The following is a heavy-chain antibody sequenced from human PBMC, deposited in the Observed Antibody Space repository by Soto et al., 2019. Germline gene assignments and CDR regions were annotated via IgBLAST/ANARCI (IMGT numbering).Heavy chain of an antibody. D-gene: IGHD6-13*01. Sequence: EVQLVESGGGLVQPGGSLRLSCAASGFTFSSYSMNWVRQAPGKGLEWVSYISSSSSTIYYADSVKGRFTISRDNAKNSLYLQMNSLRYEDTAVYYCARVRQQLVPYYYYGMDVWGQGTTVTVSS. V-gene: IGHV3-48*02. CDR1: GFTFSSYS. J-gene: IGHJ6*02. CDR3: ARVRQQLVPYYYYGMDV. CDR2: ISSSSSTI.